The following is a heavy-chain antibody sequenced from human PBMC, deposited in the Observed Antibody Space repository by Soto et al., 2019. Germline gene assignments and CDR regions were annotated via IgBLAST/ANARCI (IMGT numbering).Heavy chain of an antibody. D-gene: IGHD6-13*01. V-gene: IGHV3-30-3*01. CDR3: ARDPGQQLAIRYAFDI. Sequence: VGSLRLSCAASGFTFSSYAMHWVRQAPGKGLEWVAVISYDGSNKYYADSVKGRFTISRDNSKNTLYLQMNSLRAEDTAVYYCARDPGQQLAIRYAFDIWGQGTMVTVSS. CDR2: ISYDGSNK. J-gene: IGHJ3*02. CDR1: GFTFSSYA.